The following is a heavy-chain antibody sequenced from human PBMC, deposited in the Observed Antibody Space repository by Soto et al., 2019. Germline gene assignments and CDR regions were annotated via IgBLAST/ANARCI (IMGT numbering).Heavy chain of an antibody. D-gene: IGHD5-18*01. CDR1: GYTFISYY. V-gene: IGHV1-46*01. J-gene: IGHJ4*02. CDR3: ARDHVDTPMTNFDY. Sequence: QVQLVQSGAEVKKPGASVKVSCRTSGYTFISYYIHWVRQAPGQGLEWMGLINPTDAYTDYAQKFPGRITLTRDTSTSIVYRELSSLRSEDTAIYYCARDHVDTPMTNFDYWGQGTLVTVSS. CDR2: INPTDAYT.